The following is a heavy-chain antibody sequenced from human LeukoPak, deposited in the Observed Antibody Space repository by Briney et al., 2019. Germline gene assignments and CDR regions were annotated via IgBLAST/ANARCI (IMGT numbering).Heavy chain of an antibody. CDR3: ARDDSSGYNNWFDP. J-gene: IGHJ5*02. V-gene: IGHV3-21*01. CDR1: GFTFSSYS. D-gene: IGHD3-22*01. CDR2: ISSSSSYI. Sequence: GGSLRLSCAASGFTFSSYSMNWVRQAPGKGLEWVSSISSSSSYIYYADSVKGRFTISRDNAKNSLYLQMNSLRAEDTAVYYCARDDSSGYNNWFDPWGQGTLVTVSS.